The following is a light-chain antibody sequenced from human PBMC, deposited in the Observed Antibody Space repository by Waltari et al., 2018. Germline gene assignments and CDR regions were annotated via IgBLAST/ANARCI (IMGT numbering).Light chain of an antibody. CDR2: DVT. Sequence: QSALTQPRSVSGSPGQSVTISCTGTSSDVCGYNFVSWYQQHPGKAPQLMIYDVTKRPSGVPDRFSGSKSGNTASLTISGLQAEDEADYYCCSYAGTNILGIFGGGTKLTVL. V-gene: IGLV2-11*01. CDR3: CSYAGTNILGI. J-gene: IGLJ2*01. CDR1: SSDVCGYNF.